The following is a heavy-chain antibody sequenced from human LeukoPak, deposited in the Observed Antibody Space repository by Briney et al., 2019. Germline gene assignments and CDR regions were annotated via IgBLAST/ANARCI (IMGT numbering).Heavy chain of an antibody. CDR3: ARDLWFGELQNYYYYYYMDV. V-gene: IGHV4-34*01. Sequence: SETLSLTCGVYGGSFSDYYWSWIRQSPGKGLEWIGEINHSGSTNYNPSLKSRVTMSVDTSKNQFSLKLSSVTAADTAVYYCARDLWFGELQNYYYYYYMDVWGKGTTVTISS. CDR1: GGSFSDYY. CDR2: INHSGST. D-gene: IGHD3-10*01. J-gene: IGHJ6*03.